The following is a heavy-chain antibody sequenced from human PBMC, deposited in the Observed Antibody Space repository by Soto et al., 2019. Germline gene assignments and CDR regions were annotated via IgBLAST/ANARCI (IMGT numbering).Heavy chain of an antibody. CDR2: IYYSGST. J-gene: IGHJ4*02. CDR3: ARKGDFIAAAFAY. V-gene: IGHV4-39*01. D-gene: IGHD6-13*01. CDR1: GGSISSSSYY. Sequence: SETLSLTCTVSGGSISSSSYYWGWIRQPPGKGLEWIGSIYYSGSTYYNPSLKSRVTISVDTSKNQFSLKLSSVTAADTAVYYGARKGDFIAAAFAYWGQGTLVTVS.